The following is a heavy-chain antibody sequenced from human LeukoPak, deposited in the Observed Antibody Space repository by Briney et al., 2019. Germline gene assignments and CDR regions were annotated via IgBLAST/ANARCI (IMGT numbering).Heavy chain of an antibody. D-gene: IGHD6-13*01. J-gene: IGHJ6*02. CDR3: ARTAEADYYYYGMDV. CDR2: INPNSGGT. Sequence: ASVKVSCKASGYTFTGYYMHWVRQAPGQGLEWVGWINPNSGGTNYAQKFQGRVTMTRDTSISTAYMELSRLRSDDTAGYYCARTAEADYYYYGMDVWGQGTTVTVSS. CDR1: GYTFTGYY. V-gene: IGHV1-2*02.